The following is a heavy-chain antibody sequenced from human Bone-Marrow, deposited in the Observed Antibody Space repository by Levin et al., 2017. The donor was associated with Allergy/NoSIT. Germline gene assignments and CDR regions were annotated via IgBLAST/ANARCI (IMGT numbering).Heavy chain of an antibody. J-gene: IGHJ1*01. CDR1: GDTLSDLA. CDR2: FDPEDFET. Sequence: ASVKVSCKVSGDTLSDLAMHWVRQAPGEGLEWMGGFDPEDFETIYAQKFQGRVTVREDTSTNTGYMELTNLRSDDTAVYFCTVSSGGGSFSAPLWRGDFQHWGQGTRVIVSS. V-gene: IGHV1-24*01. D-gene: IGHD1-26*01. CDR3: TVSSGGGSFSAPLWRGDFQH.